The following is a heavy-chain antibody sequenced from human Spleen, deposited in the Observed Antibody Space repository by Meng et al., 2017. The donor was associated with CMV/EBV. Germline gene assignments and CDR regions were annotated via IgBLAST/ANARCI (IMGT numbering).Heavy chain of an antibody. CDR1: GGSLSTSNW. CDR3: VSGSYAQYDY. Sequence: SETLSLTCAVSGGSLSTSNWWSWVRQPPGKGLEWIGEIYHSGYTNYNPSLKIRSTISVDKSKNQFSLKLSSVTAADTAVYYCVSGSYAQYDYWGQGTLVTVSS. CDR2: IYHSGYT. D-gene: IGHD1-26*01. V-gene: IGHV4-4*02. J-gene: IGHJ4*02.